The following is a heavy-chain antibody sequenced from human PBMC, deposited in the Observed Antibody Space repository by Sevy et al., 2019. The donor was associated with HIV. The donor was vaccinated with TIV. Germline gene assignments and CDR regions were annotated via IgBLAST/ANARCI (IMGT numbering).Heavy chain of an antibody. CDR1: GFTFNSYG. J-gene: IGHJ6*02. Sequence: GGSLRLSCAASGFTFNSYGMSWVRQAPGKGLEWVANIKQDGSEKYNVDSVKGRFTISRDNSQNSLFLQMNTLRAEDTAVDYCAGEGSPYDTYYYYYGMDVWGQGTTVTVSS. V-gene: IGHV3-7*01. D-gene: IGHD5-12*01. CDR3: AGEGSPYDTYYYYYGMDV. CDR2: IKQDGSEK.